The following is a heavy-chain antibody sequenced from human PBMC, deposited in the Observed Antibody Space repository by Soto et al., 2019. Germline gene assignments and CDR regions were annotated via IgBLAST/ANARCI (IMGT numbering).Heavy chain of an antibody. CDR1: GFSFSSIGEG. CDR2: IYWDDDK. Sequence: QITLKESGPTLVKPTQTLTLTCTFPGFSFSSIGEGVGWIRQPPGKALEWLALIYWDDDKRYSPSLKSRLTITKDTSKTQVVLTMTNIDPVDTATYYCVQSRCGGDCLQSYSSHSYYGLDVWGQGTTVTVSS. CDR3: VQSRCGGDCLQSYSSHSYYGLDV. D-gene: IGHD2-21*02. V-gene: IGHV2-5*02. J-gene: IGHJ6*02.